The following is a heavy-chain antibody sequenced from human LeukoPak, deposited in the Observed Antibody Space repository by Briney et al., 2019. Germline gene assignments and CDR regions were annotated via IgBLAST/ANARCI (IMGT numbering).Heavy chain of an antibody. D-gene: IGHD6-13*01. CDR3: AKDLIAAAED. CDR1: GFIFSDYT. Sequence: GGSLRLSCAASGFIFSDYTLNWVRQAPGKGLEWVSSITTTSAYIYYADSVKGRFTISRDNSKNTLYLQMNSLRAEDTAVYYCAKDLIAAAEDWGQGTLVTVSS. J-gene: IGHJ4*02. CDR2: ITTTSAYI. V-gene: IGHV3-21*01.